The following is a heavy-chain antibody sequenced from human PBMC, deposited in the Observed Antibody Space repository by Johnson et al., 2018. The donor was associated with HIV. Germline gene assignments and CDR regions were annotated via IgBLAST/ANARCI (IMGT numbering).Heavy chain of an antibody. V-gene: IGHV3-11*04. CDR3: AREEGTDILTRGDAFDI. Sequence: QVQLVESGGDLVQPGGSLRLSCAVSGFIFSDYYMTWIRQAPGKGLESISYISSSGRTIYYADSVKGRFTMSRDNAKKSRYLQMNSLRAEDTAVYYGAREEGTDILTRGDAFDIWGQGTMVTVSS. J-gene: IGHJ3*02. D-gene: IGHD3-9*01. CDR1: GFIFSDYY. CDR2: ISSSGRTI.